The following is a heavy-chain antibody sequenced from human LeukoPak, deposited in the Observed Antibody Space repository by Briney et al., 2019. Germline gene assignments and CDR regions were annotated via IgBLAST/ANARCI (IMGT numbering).Heavy chain of an antibody. CDR3: ARAHNWKYGTFDY. Sequence: GGSLRLSCAVSGFTFSSFWMSWVRQAPGKGLEWVANIKQDGNEKYYVDSVKGRFTISRDNAKNSLYLQMNSLRAEDTAVYYCARAHNWKYGTFDYWGQGTLVTVSS. CDR1: GFTFSSFW. D-gene: IGHD1-7*01. CDR2: IKQDGNEK. J-gene: IGHJ4*02. V-gene: IGHV3-7*01.